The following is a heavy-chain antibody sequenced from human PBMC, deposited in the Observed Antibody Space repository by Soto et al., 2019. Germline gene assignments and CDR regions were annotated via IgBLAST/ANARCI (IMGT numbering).Heavy chain of an antibody. Sequence: PSETLSLTCTVSGGSISSSIYYWGWIRQPPGKGLEWIGRIYHSGSTDYNPSLKSRVTISLDTSKNQFSLKLKSVTAADTAVFYCARQATLTAFAFDIWGQGTMVTVSS. CDR1: GGSISSSIYY. CDR2: IYHSGST. V-gene: IGHV4-39*01. CDR3: ARQATLTAFAFDI. D-gene: IGHD2-21*02. J-gene: IGHJ3*02.